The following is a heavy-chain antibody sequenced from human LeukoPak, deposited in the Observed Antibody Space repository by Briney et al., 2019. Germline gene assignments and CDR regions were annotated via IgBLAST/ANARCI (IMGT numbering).Heavy chain of an antibody. CDR3: ARHPMSVWSKPKLYYFDY. CDR2: IYYSGST. J-gene: IGHJ4*02. V-gene: IGHV4-39*01. D-gene: IGHD2-15*01. CDR1: GGSISSSSYY. Sequence: MPSETLSLTCTVSGGSISSSSYYWGWIRQPPGKGLEWIGSIYYSGSTYYNPSLKSRVTISVDTSKNQFSLKLSSVTAADTAVYYCARHPMSVWSKPKLYYFDYWGQGTLVTVSS.